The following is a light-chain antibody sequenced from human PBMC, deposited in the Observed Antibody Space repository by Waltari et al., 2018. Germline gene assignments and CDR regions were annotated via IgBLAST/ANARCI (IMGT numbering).Light chain of an antibody. V-gene: IGLV2-14*03. Sequence: QSALSQPASVSGSPGQSISISCPGTSSDVGGHTYVSWYQQHPGKAPKLLIYRPSGVSNRFSGSKSGNAASLTISGLQAEDEGDYYCSSFSTSSTLLLFGGGTKLTVL. J-gene: IGLJ2*01. CDR1: SSDVGGHTY. CDR3: SSFSTSSTLLL.